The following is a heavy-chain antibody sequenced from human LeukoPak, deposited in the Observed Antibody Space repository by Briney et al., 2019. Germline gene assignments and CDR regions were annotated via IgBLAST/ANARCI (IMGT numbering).Heavy chain of an antibody. D-gene: IGHD2-2*01. CDR3: ARGYCSSTSCPNFDY. J-gene: IGHJ4*02. CDR1: GGSISSFY. V-gene: IGHV4-59*01. Sequence: SETLSLTCTVSGGSISSFYWSWIRQPPGKGLEWIGYIFHSGSTTYNPSLKSRVTISVDTSKNQFSLRLCSVTAADTAVYYCARGYCSSTSCPNFDYWGQGTLVTVSS. CDR2: IFHSGST.